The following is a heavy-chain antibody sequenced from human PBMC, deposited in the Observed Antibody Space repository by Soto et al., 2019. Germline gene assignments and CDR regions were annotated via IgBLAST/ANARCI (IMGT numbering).Heavy chain of an antibody. CDR2: IYPGDSDT. J-gene: IGHJ3*02. D-gene: IGHD5-18*01. V-gene: IGHV5-51*01. CDR1: GYSFTSYW. Sequence: GESLKISCKGSGYSFTSYWIGWVRQMPGKGLEWMGIIYPGDSDTRYSPSFQGQVAISADKSISTAYLQWSSLKASDTAMYYCARHDRYSYGCCALDIWGQGTMVTVSS. CDR3: ARHDRYSYGCCALDI.